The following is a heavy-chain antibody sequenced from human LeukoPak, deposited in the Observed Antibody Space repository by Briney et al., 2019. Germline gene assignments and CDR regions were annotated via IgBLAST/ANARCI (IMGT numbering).Heavy chain of an antibody. CDR1: GGSFSGYY. Sequence: SETLSLTCAVYGGSFSGYYWSWIRQPPGKGLEWIGYIYYSGSTNYNPSLKSRVTISVDTSKNQFSLKLSSVTAADTAVYYCARVKKEYYYYGMDVWGQGTTVTVSS. CDR2: IYYSGST. J-gene: IGHJ6*02. CDR3: ARVKKEYYYYGMDV. V-gene: IGHV4-59*01.